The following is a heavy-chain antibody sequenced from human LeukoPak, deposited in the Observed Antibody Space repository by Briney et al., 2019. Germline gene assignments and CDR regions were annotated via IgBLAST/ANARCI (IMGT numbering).Heavy chain of an antibody. CDR3: ARGIYSSGYYYYFDY. CDR1: GGSISSANYY. Sequence: PSQTLSLTCTVSGGSISSANYYWSWIRQHPGKGLEWIGYMSNSGTTSNNPSLKSRVIISVDTSKNQFSLKLYSVTAADTAVYYCARGIYSSGYYYYFDYRGQGALVTVSS. D-gene: IGHD3-22*01. CDR2: MSNSGTT. J-gene: IGHJ4*02. V-gene: IGHV4-31*03.